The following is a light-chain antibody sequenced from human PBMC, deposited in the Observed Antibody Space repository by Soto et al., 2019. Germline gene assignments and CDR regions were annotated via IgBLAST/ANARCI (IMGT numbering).Light chain of an antibody. CDR2: GNT. Sequence: QSVLTQPPSMSGAPGQRVTISCTGSSSNIGAGYDVHWYQLLPGTAPKLLIYGNTNRPSGFPDRFSGSKSGTSASLAITGLRAEDEADYYCQSHDSSLNSWVFGGGTKLTVL. CDR1: SSNIGAGYD. J-gene: IGLJ3*02. V-gene: IGLV1-40*01. CDR3: QSHDSSLNSWV.